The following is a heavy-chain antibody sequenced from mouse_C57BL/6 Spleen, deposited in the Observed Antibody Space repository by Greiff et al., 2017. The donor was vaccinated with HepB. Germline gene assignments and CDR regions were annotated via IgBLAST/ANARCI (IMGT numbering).Heavy chain of an antibody. CDR1: GYSITSGYG. V-gene: IGHV3-2*02. D-gene: IGHD1-2*01. J-gene: IGHJ2*01. CDR3: TRTARIKY. CDR2: ISYSGST. Sequence: VQLQQSGPGLVKPSQSLSLTCTVTGYSITSGYGWTWIRQFPGNKLEWMGYISYSGSTNYNPSLKSRISITRDTSKNQVFLQLNPVTTEDTATYYCTRTARIKYWGQGTTLTGSS.